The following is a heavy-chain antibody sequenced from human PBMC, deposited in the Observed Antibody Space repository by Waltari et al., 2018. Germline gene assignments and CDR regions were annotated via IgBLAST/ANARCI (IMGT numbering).Heavy chain of an antibody. D-gene: IGHD6-19*01. CDR2: IYYSGST. CDR1: GGSISSSSYY. J-gene: IGHJ4*02. CDR3: ARHVAVGWYNFDY. V-gene: IGHV4-39*01. Sequence: QLQLQESGPGLVKPSETLSLTCTVSGGSISSSSYYWGWIRQPPGKGLEWIVSIYYSGSTYYNPSLKSRVTISVDTSKNQFSLKLSSVTAADTAVYYCARHVAVGWYNFDYWGQGTLVTVSS.